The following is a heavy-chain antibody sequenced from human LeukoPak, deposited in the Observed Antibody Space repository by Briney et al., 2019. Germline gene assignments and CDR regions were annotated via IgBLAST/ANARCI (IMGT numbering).Heavy chain of an antibody. V-gene: IGHV1-18*01. D-gene: IGHD3-10*02. Sequence: ASVKVSCKASGYTFTSHGISWVRQAPGQGLEWMGWISAYNGDTKYAQKTQGRVTMTTDASTSTAYMELRSLRSDDTALYYCARDLHYYVAMDVWGQGTTVTVSS. CDR2: ISAYNGDT. J-gene: IGHJ6*02. CDR1: GYTFTSHG. CDR3: ARDLHYYVAMDV.